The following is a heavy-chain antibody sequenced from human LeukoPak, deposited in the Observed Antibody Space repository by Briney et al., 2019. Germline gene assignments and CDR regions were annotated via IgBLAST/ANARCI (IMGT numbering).Heavy chain of an antibody. J-gene: IGHJ4*02. D-gene: IGHD5-18*01. V-gene: IGHV3-11*01. CDR3: AKGGRYSYGPYYFDY. CDR1: GFTFSDYY. CDR2: ISSSGSII. Sequence: PGGSLRLSCAASGFTFSDYYMSWIRQAPGKGLEWVSYISSSGSIIYYADSVKGRFTISRDNAKNSLYLQMNSLRAEDTALYYCAKGGRYSYGPYYFDYWGQGTLVTVSS.